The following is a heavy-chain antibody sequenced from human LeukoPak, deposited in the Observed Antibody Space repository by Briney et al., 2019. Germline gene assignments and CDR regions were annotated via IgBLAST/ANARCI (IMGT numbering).Heavy chain of an antibody. CDR2: ISAYNGNT. CDR3: ARDPLQYQLTHNWFDP. D-gene: IGHD2-2*01. CDR1: GYTFTSYG. V-gene: IGHV1-18*04. J-gene: IGHJ5*02. Sequence: ASVKVSCKASGYTFTSYGISWVRQAPGQGPEWMGWISAYNGNTNYAQKLQGRVTMTTDTSTSTAYMELRSLRSDDTAVYYCARDPLQYQLTHNWFDPWGQGTLVTVSS.